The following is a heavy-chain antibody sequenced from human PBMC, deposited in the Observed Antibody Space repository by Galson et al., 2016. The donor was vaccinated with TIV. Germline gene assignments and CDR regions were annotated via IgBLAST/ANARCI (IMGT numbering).Heavy chain of an antibody. CDR3: VRGSLDL. Sequence: SLRLSCAVSGFSFSDYYMIWVRQAPGKGLQWVSYISSTGSLTNYADSVKGRFTVSRDNAKGSLFLQMNSLRAEDTALYYCVRGSLDLWGQGTFVTVSS. J-gene: IGHJ5*02. CDR2: ISSTGSLT. V-gene: IGHV3-11*05. CDR1: GFSFSDYY.